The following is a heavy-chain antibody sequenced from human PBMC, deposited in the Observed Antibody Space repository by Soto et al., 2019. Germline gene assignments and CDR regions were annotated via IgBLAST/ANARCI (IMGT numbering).Heavy chain of an antibody. D-gene: IGHD3-22*01. J-gene: IGHJ6*02. Sequence: ASVKVSCKASGYIFTTYYLHWVRQAPGQGLEWMGIIDPSGGTTTYAQKFQGRLTMTRDTSTFIVYMDLSTLRSEDTAVYYCARDLRSITMIRDIYYYYGMDVWGQGTTVTLSS. CDR1: GYIFTTYY. CDR2: IDPSGGTT. V-gene: IGHV1-46*01. CDR3: ARDLRSITMIRDIYYYYGMDV.